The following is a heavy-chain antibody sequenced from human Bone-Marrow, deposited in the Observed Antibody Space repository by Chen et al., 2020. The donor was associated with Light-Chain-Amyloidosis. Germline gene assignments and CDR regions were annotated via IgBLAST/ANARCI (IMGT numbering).Heavy chain of an antibody. V-gene: IGHV3-74*01. CDR3: GRDVAGADDY. CDR2: INEDGRTT. CDR1: GFSFSSYW. D-gene: IGHD6-19*01. Sequence: GFSFSSYWMHWVRQAPVKGLMWVSRINEDGRTTTYADSVKGRFTISRDNAKNKLYLQMNSLKDEDTAVYYCGRDVAGADDYWGQGNLVTVSS. J-gene: IGHJ4*02.